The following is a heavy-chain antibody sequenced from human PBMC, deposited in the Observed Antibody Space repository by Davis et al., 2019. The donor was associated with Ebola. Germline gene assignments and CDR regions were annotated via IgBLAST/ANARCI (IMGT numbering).Heavy chain of an antibody. V-gene: IGHV5-51*01. CDR1: GSSFTTYW. J-gene: IGHJ6*02. Sequence: PGGSLRLSCKGSGSSFTTYWIGWVRQMPGKGLEWMGIIYPGDSDTSYSPSFQGQVTISADKSISTAYLQWSSLKASDTAMYYCASLYGMDVWGQGTTVTVSS. CDR2: IYPGDSDT. CDR3: ASLYGMDV.